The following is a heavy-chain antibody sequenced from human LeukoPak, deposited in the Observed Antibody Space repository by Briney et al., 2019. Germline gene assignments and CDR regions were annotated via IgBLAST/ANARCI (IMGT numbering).Heavy chain of an antibody. J-gene: IGHJ3*02. V-gene: IGHV3-30*02. CDR2: IQYDGSNK. CDR3: ATGIGQDAFDI. Sequence: PGESLRLSCAASGFTFSSYGMHWVRQAPGKGLEWVAFIQYDGSNKYYADSVKGRFTISRDNSKNTLYLQMNSLRAEDTAVYYCATGIGQDAFDIWGQGTMVTVSS. D-gene: IGHD6-13*01. CDR1: GFTFSSYG.